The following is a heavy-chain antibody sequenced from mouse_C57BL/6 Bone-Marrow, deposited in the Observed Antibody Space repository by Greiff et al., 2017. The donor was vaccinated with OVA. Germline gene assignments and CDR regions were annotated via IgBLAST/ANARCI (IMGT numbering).Heavy chain of an antibody. Sequence: EVKVVESGGDLVKPGGSLKLSCAASGFTFSSYGMSWVRQTPDKRLEWVATISSGGSYTYYPASVKGRFTISRDNAKNTLYLQMSSLKSEDTAMYYCARHNYYGSRLDYWGQGTTLTVSS. J-gene: IGHJ2*01. CDR3: ARHNYYGSRLDY. V-gene: IGHV5-6*01. D-gene: IGHD1-1*01. CDR2: ISSGGSYT. CDR1: GFTFSSYG.